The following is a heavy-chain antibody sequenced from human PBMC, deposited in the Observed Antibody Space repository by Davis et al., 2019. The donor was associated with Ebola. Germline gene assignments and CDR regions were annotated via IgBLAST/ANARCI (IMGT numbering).Heavy chain of an antibody. CDR2: IPHVGSET. CDR1: GFTFSTYY. Sequence: GGSLRLSCAASGFTFSTYYITWVRQAPGKGLEWVATIPHVGSETYYVDSVKGRFTSSRDNAKNSVYLQMNSLRVEDTAVYYCARDWAGLDVWGRGTTVTVSS. V-gene: IGHV3-7*01. CDR3: ARDWAGLDV. J-gene: IGHJ6*04. D-gene: IGHD3-16*01.